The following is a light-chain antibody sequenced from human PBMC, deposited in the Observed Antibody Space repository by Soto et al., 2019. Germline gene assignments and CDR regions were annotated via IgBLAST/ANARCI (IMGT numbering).Light chain of an antibody. CDR1: QSISSW. CDR2: KAS. CDR3: QQYNSYART. J-gene: IGKJ1*01. Sequence: DIQMTQSRSTLSASVGDRVTITCRASQSISSWLAWYQQKPGKAPKLLIYKASSLESGVPSRFSGSGSGTEFTLTVSSLQPDDVANYYCQQYNSYARTFGQGTKVEIK. V-gene: IGKV1-5*03.